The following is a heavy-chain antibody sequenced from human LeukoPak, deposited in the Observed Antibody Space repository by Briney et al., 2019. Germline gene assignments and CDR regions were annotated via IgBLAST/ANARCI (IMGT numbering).Heavy chain of an antibody. CDR1: GYTFTSYA. CDR3: ASRRQYCSTTSCSAAFDI. J-gene: IGHJ3*02. V-gene: IGHV1-3*01. CDR2: INAGNGNT. D-gene: IGHD2-2*01. Sequence: ASVKVSCKASGYTFTSYAMHWVRQAPGQRLEWMGWINAGNGNTKYSQKFQGRVTITRDTSASTAYMELSSLRSEDTAVYYCASRRQYCSTTSCSAAFDIWGQGTMVTVSS.